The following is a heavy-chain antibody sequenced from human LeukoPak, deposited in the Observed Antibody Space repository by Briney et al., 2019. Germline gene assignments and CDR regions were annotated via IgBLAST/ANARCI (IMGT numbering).Heavy chain of an antibody. Sequence: GGSLRLSCAPSGFIVSNNYMTWVRQAPGKGLEWVSVIYSGGSTYYADSVKGRFTISRDNSKNTLYHQMNSLRAEDTAVYYCATRVSTSRSFDYWGQGTLVTVSS. CDR1: GFIVSNNY. J-gene: IGHJ4*02. CDR2: IYSGGST. V-gene: IGHV3-53*01. CDR3: ATRVSTSRSFDY.